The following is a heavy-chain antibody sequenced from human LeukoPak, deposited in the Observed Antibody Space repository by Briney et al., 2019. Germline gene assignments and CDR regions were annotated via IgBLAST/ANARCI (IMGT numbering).Heavy chain of an antibody. CDR3: ARDQSRYTMVSYGMDV. D-gene: IGHD3-10*01. CDR2: INPNSGGT. J-gene: IGHJ6*02. Sequence: ASVKVSCKASGYTFTGYYMHWVRQAPGQGLEWMRWINPNSGGTNYAQKFQGRVTMTRDTSISIAYMELSRLRSDDTAVYYCARDQSRYTMVSYGMDVWGQGTTVTVSS. CDR1: GYTFTGYY. V-gene: IGHV1-2*02.